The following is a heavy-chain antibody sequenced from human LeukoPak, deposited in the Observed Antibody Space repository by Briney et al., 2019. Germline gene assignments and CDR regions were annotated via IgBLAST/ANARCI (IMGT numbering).Heavy chain of an antibody. CDR3: ARDLVSTVTNNWFDP. CDR2: IISSSSTI. J-gene: IGHJ5*02. V-gene: IGHV3-48*01. D-gene: IGHD4-11*01. Sequence: SGGSLRLSCAASGFTFSSYSMNWVRQAPGKGLEWVSYIISSSSTIYYADSVKGRFTISRDNAKNSLYLQMNSLRAEDTAVYYCARDLVSTVTNNWFDPWGQGTLVTVSS. CDR1: GFTFSSYS.